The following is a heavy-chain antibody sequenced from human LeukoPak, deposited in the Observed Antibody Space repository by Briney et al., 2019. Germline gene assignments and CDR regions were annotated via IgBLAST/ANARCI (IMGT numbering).Heavy chain of an antibody. J-gene: IGHJ4*02. CDR3: ARVRSAVVVPAAIFGY. D-gene: IGHD2-2*02. V-gene: IGHV3-7*01. CDR1: GFTFSSYC. Sequence: PGGSLRLSCAASGFTFSSYCMSWVRQAPGKGLEWVANIKQDGSEKYYVDSVKGRFTISRDNAKNSLYLQMNSLRAEDTAVYYCARVRSAVVVPAAIFGYWGQGTLVTVSS. CDR2: IKQDGSEK.